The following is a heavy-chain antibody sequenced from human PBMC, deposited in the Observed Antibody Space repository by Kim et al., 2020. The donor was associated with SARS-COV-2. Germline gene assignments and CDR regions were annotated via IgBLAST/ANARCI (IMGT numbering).Heavy chain of an antibody. CDR2: ISGSGGST. CDR3: AKDPHVPQPSGWYGEDDAFDI. Sequence: GGSLRLSCAASGFTFSSYAMSWVRQAPGKGLEWVSAISGSGGSTYYADSVKGRFTISRDNSKNTLYLQMNSLRAEDTAVYYCAKDPHVPQPSGWYGEDDAFDIWGQGTMVTVSS. D-gene: IGHD6-19*01. V-gene: IGHV3-23*01. J-gene: IGHJ3*02. CDR1: GFTFSSYA.